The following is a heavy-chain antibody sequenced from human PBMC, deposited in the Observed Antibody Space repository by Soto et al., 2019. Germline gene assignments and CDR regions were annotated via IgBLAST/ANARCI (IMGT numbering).Heavy chain of an antibody. J-gene: IGHJ4*02. D-gene: IGHD6-19*01. Sequence: SETLSLTCTVSGGSISSYYWSWIRQPPGKGLEWIGYIYYSGSTNYNPSLKSRVTISVDTSKNQFSLKLSSVTVADTAVYYCARGGPMWSSGWHFDYWGQGTLVTVSS. CDR3: ARGGPMWSSGWHFDY. CDR1: GGSISSYY. V-gene: IGHV4-59*01. CDR2: IYYSGST.